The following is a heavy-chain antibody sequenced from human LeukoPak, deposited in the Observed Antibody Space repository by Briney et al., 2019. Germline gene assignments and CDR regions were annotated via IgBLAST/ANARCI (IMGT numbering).Heavy chain of an antibody. CDR1: GGSISSYY. CDR2: IYYSGST. V-gene: IGHV4-59*01. J-gene: IGHJ4*02. D-gene: IGHD3-10*01. Sequence: SETLSLTCTVSGGSISSYYWSWIWQPPGKGLEWIGYIYYSGSTNYNPSLKSRVTISVDTSKNQFSLKLSSVTAADTAVYYCARETGGSGSFDYWGQGTLVTVSS. CDR3: ARETGGSGSFDY.